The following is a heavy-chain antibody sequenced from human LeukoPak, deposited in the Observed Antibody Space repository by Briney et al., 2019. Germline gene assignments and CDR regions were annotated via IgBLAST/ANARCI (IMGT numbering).Heavy chain of an antibody. CDR3: ARDCGGDCYLGSGQEIYYYYGMDV. CDR2: IYYSGST. J-gene: IGHJ6*02. D-gene: IGHD2-21*02. Sequence: PSETLSLTCTVSGGSISSSSYYWGWIRQPPGKGLEWIGSIYYSGSTSYNPSLKSRVTISVDTSKNQFSLKLSSVTAADTAVYYCARDCGGDCYLGSGQEIYYYYGMDVWGQGTTVTVPS. CDR1: GGSISSSSYY. V-gene: IGHV4-39*07.